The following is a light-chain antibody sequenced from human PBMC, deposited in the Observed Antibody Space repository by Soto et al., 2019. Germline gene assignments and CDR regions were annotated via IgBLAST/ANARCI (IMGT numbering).Light chain of an antibody. CDR3: SSFTRSSTRYV. V-gene: IGLV2-14*01. Sequence: QSALTQPASVSGSPGQSITISCTGTSSDVGAYNYVSWYQQHPGKAPKLMIYDVSSRPSGVSSRFSGSKSGNTASLTISGLQAEDEADYYCSSFTRSSTRYVFGTGTKVHRP. CDR2: DVS. J-gene: IGLJ1*01. CDR1: SSDVGAYNY.